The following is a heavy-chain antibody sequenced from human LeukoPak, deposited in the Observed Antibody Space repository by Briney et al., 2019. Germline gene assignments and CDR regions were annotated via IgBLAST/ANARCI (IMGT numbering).Heavy chain of an antibody. CDR1: GYTFTGNY. CDR2: INPNSGGT. CDR3: AREKEGMDV. V-gene: IGHV1-2*02. Sequence: GASVKVSCKASGYTFTGNYLHWVRQAPGQGLEWMGWINPNSGGTDYVQEFQGRVTMTRDTSISTAYMELTRLRSDDTAVYYCAREKEGMDVWGQGTTVTVSS. J-gene: IGHJ6*02.